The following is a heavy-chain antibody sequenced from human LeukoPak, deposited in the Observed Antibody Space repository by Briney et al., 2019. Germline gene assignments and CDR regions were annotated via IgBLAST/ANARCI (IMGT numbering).Heavy chain of an antibody. J-gene: IGHJ4*02. V-gene: IGHV4-34*01. CDR2: INHSGST. D-gene: IGHD3-3*01. CDR3: ARVLYYDFWSGSYSGYYSDY. Sequence: KPSETLPPTCAVYGGSFSGYYWSWIRQPPGKGLEWIGEINHSGSTNYNPSLKSRVTISVDTSKNQFSLKLSSVTAADTAVYYCARVLYYDFWSGSYSGYYSDYWGQGTLVTVSS. CDR1: GGSFSGYY.